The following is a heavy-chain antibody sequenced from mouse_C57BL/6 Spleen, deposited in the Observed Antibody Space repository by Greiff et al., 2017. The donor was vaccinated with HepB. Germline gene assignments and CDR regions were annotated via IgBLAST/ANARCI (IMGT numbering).Heavy chain of an antibody. CDR2: INPYNGGT. CDR3: ARSGYYGGFYAMDY. V-gene: IGHV1-19*01. J-gene: IGHJ4*01. CDR1: GYTFTDYY. Sequence: VQLKESGPVLVKPGASVKMSCKASGYTFTDYYMNWVKQSHGKSLEWIGVINPYNGGTSYNQKFKGKATLTVDKSSSTAYMELNSLTSEDSAVYYCARSGYYGGFYAMDYWGQGTSVTVSS. D-gene: IGHD1-1*01.